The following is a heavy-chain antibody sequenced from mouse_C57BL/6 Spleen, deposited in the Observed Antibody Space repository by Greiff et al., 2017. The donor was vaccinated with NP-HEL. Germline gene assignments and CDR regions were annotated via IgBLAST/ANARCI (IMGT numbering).Heavy chain of an antibody. D-gene: IGHD2-5*01. CDR1: GYTFISYG. Sequence: VQLQQSGAELARPGASVKLSCKASGYTFISYGISWVKQRTGQGLEWIGEIYPRSGNTYYNEKFKGKATLTADKSSSTAYMELRSLTSEDSAVYVCEREGNDSNGGGAYAMDYWGQGTSVTVSS. CDR2: IYPRSGNT. J-gene: IGHJ4*01. CDR3: EREGNDSNGGGAYAMDY. V-gene: IGHV1-81*01.